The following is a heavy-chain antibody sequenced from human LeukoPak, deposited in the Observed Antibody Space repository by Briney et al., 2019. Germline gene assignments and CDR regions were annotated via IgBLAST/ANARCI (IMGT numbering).Heavy chain of an antibody. Sequence: GGSLRLSCAASGFTFSSYGMHWVRQAPGKGLEWVAVISYDGSNKYYADSVKGRFTISRDNSKNTLYLQMNSLRAEDTAVYYCAKDPMVRGVITYYFDYWGQGTLVTVSS. D-gene: IGHD3-10*01. CDR3: AKDPMVRGVITYYFDY. J-gene: IGHJ4*02. CDR1: GFTFSSYG. V-gene: IGHV3-30*18. CDR2: ISYDGSNK.